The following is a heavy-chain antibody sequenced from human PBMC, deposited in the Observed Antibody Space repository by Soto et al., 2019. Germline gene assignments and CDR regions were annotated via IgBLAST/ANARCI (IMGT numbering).Heavy chain of an antibody. J-gene: IGHJ4*02. Sequence: KPSETLSLTFTVSGGSISNAAYSWSWIRQPPGKGLEWIGYIYPSGMPFYNPSLRSRVTISIDRSNDQFSLNLKSVTAADTAVYYCARERGGYGLFDSWGQGTLVTVSS. CDR2: IYPSGMP. D-gene: IGHD5-18*01. CDR1: GGSISNAAYS. CDR3: ARERGGYGLFDS. V-gene: IGHV4-30-2*01.